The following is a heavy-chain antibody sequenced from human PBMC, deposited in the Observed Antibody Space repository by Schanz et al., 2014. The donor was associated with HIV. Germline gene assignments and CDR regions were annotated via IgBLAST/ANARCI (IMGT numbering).Heavy chain of an antibody. CDR1: GFTFTDNY. V-gene: IGHV3-11*01. J-gene: IGHJ4*02. D-gene: IGHD3-10*01. Sequence: GQLVESGGGLVKPGGALRLSCAASGFTFTDNYMSWVRQAPGKGREWLSYISVNGATREYADSVKGRFTISRDNARTSLYLQMNSLRAEDTAVYYCARVFGRTYGWPDYWGQGTLVTVSS. CDR2: ISVNGATR. CDR3: ARVFGRTYGWPDY.